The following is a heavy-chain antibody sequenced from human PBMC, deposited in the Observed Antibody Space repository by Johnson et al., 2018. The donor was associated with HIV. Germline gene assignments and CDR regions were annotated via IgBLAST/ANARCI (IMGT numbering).Heavy chain of an antibody. CDR1: GFTFSSNY. CDR3: ARNSWGSSSGSRI. Sequence: VQLVESGGGLVQPGGSLRLSCAASGFTFSSNYMSWVRQAPGKGLEWVSVIYSGGSTYYADSVKGRFTISRDTSKNTLYLQMNSLRVEDTAVYYCARNSWGSSSGSRIWGQGTMVTVSS. D-gene: IGHD6-6*01. J-gene: IGHJ3*02. CDR2: IYSGGST. V-gene: IGHV3-66*01.